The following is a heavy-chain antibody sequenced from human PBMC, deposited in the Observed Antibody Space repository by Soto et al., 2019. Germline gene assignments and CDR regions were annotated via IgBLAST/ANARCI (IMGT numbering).Heavy chain of an antibody. Sequence: SETLSLTCTVSGGSFRNSDYYWGWIRQPPGKRLEWIGTIYSSGSSYYNPSLKSRVTISVDMSENQFFLTLSSVTAADTAVYYCARHKPYDFWSGYYPPGWFDPWGQGTLVTVSS. J-gene: IGHJ5*02. CDR3: ARHKPYDFWSGYYPPGWFDP. D-gene: IGHD3-3*01. CDR2: IYSSGSS. V-gene: IGHV4-39*01. CDR1: GGSFRNSDYY.